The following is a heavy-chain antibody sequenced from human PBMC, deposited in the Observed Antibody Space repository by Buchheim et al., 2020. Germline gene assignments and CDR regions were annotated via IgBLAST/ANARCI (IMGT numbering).Heavy chain of an antibody. D-gene: IGHD1-26*01. CDR3: VRGAPFDL. J-gene: IGHJ4*02. CDR1: GFSISSYW. V-gene: IGHV3-74*02. CDR2: INSDGSST. Sequence: EVQLLESGGGVVQPGRSLRLSCAASGFSISSYWMHWVRQTPGKGLVWVSRINSDGSSTSDADSVQGRFTISRDNAKNTLTLQMNSLRAEDTALYYCVRGAPFDLWGRGTL.